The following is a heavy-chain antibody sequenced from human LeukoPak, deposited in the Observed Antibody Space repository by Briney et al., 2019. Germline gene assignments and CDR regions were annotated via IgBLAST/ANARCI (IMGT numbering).Heavy chain of an antibody. Sequence: SETLSLPCTVSGGSISSSSYYWGWIRQPPGKGLEWIGSTYYSGSTYYNPSLKSRVSISVDTSKNQFSLKLSSVTAADTAVYYCARRRKYYYDSSGYDYWGQGTLVTVSS. D-gene: IGHD3-22*01. CDR2: TYYSGST. V-gene: IGHV4-39*01. CDR3: ARRRKYYYDSSGYDY. CDR1: GGSISSSSYY. J-gene: IGHJ4*02.